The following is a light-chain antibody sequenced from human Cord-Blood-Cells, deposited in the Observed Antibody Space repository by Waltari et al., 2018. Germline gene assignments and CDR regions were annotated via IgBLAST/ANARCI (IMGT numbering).Light chain of an antibody. CDR2: AAS. CDR1: QSISSY. V-gene: IGKV1-39*01. Sequence: DLQMTQSPSSLSPSVGARVTITCRASQSISSYLNWYQQKPGQAPKLLIYAASSLQSGVPSRFSGSGSGTDFTLTISSLQPEDFATYYCQQSYSTPWTFGQGTKVEIK. J-gene: IGKJ1*01. CDR3: QQSYSTPWT.